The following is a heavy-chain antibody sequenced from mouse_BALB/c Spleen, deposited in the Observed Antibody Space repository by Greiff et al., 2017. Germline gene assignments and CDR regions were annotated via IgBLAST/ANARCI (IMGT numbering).Heavy chain of an antibody. CDR3: ARSHYYGSSLYWYFDV. D-gene: IGHD1-1*01. CDR2: ISSGSSTI. J-gene: IGHJ1*01. CDR1: GFTFSSFG. Sequence: EVQLVESGGGLVQPGGSRKLSCAASGFTFSSFGMHWVRQAPEKGLEWVAYISSGSSTIYYADTVKGRFTISRDNPKNTLFLQMTSLRSEDTAMYYCARSHYYGSSLYWYFDVWGAGTTVTVSS. V-gene: IGHV5-17*02.